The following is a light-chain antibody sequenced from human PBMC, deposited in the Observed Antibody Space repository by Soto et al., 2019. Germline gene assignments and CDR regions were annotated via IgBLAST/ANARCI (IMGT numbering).Light chain of an antibody. J-gene: IGKJ4*01. CDR2: AAS. V-gene: IGKV1-39*01. CDR3: QQSYSTLSLT. Sequence: DIQMTQYPSSLSSSAGDRVTITCRASQSISSWLAWYQQKPGKAPKLLIYAASSLQSGVPSRFSGSGSGTDFTLTISSLQPEDFATYYCQQSYSTLSLTFGGGTKVDI. CDR1: QSISSW.